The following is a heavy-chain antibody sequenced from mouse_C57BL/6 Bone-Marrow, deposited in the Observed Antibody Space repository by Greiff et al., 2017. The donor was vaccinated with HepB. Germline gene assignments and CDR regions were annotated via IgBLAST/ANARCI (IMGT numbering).Heavy chain of an antibody. CDR2: IYPGDGDT. V-gene: IGHV1-80*01. CDR1: GYAFSSYW. CDR3: ARKGIYYGAMDD. J-gene: IGHJ4*01. Sequence: QVQLKQSGAELVKPGASVKISCKASGYAFSSYWMNWVKHRPGKGLEWIGQIYPGDGDTNYNGKFKGKATLTADKSSSTAYMQLSSLTSEDSAVYFCARKGIYYGAMDDWGQGTSVTVSS. D-gene: IGHD2-1*01.